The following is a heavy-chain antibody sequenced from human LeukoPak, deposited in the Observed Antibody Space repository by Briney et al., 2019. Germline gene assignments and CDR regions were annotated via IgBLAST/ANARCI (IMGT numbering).Heavy chain of an antibody. J-gene: IGHJ5*02. CDR2: MSTSGNS. D-gene: IGHD6-25*01. Sequence: KPSETLSLTCTVSGGSISGYYWSWFRQPAGKGLGWIGRMSTSGNSNYIPSLVSRVTMSVDTSKNQFSLNLSSVTAADTAVYYCARESGSMRWFDPWGQGTLVTVSS. CDR1: GGSISGYY. CDR3: ARESGSMRWFDP. V-gene: IGHV4-4*07.